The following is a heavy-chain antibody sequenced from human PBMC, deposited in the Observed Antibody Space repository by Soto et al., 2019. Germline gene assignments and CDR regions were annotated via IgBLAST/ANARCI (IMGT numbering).Heavy chain of an antibody. V-gene: IGHV1-18*01. D-gene: IGHD2-2*01. CDR2: ISLYSDGT. CDR1: GYTFSNYG. CDR3: ARVVPGAEAWFGP. Sequence: ASVKVSCKSSGYTFSNYGITWVLQAPGQPLEWLGWISLYSDGTNYAQKFQGRVSMTTDTSTTTAYMELRSLRSDDTAVYYCARVVPGAEAWFGPWGQGTLVTVSS. J-gene: IGHJ5*02.